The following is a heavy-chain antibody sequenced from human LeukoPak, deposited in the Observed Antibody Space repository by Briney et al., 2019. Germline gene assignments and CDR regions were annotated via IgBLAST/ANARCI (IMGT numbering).Heavy chain of an antibody. CDR2: IDGSSSRI. J-gene: IGHJ3*02. CDR1: GFTFSDYY. D-gene: IGHD3-3*01. V-gene: IGHV3-11*01. Sequence: GGSLRLSCAASGFTFSDYYMSWIRQAPGKGLEWVSYIDGSSSRINYADSVKGRFTISRDNAKNSLFLQMNSLTVEDTAVYCCASRVAFDIWGLGTMVIVSS. CDR3: ASRVAFDI.